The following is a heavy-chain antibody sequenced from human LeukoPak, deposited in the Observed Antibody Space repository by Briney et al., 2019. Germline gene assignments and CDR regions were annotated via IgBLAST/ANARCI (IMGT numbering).Heavy chain of an antibody. CDR2: ISGSGDMT. CDR3: AKDRIDRVTQV. Sequence: GGSLRLSCAASGFTFNNYDMNWVRQAPGKGLEWVSGISGSGDMTDYADSVKGRFTISRDNSRNTLSLQLNSLRAEDTAVYYCAKDRIDRVTQVWGQGTLVTVSS. CDR1: GFTFNNYD. D-gene: IGHD2-21*02. V-gene: IGHV3-23*01. J-gene: IGHJ4*02.